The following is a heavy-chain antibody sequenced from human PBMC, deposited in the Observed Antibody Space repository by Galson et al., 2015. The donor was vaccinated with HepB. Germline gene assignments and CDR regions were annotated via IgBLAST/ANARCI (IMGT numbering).Heavy chain of an antibody. CDR1: GFTFDNYG. V-gene: IGHV3-30*18. CDR2: ISYDGSNK. Sequence: SLRLSCAASGFTFDNYGIQWVRQAPGKGLEWVAGISYDGSNKYYGDSVRGRFTISRDTSKNTVNLQMNSLRAEDTAVYFCAKETGKWSGYYMTYYFGMDVWGQGTTVTVSS. D-gene: IGHD3-3*01. CDR3: AKETGKWSGYYMTYYFGMDV. J-gene: IGHJ6*02.